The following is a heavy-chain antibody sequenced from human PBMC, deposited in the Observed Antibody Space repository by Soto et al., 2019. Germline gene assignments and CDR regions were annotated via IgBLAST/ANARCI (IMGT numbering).Heavy chain of an antibody. Sequence: ASVKVSCKTSGYTVTAYGLAWLRQAPGQRPEWMGWVATTSSNTNYAQKFQDRVTMTTDTSTTTTYMELRSLRPDDTAVYYCARELNTETSAFYSFDYWGQGTLVTVSS. J-gene: IGHJ4*02. CDR3: ARELNTETSAFYSFDY. CDR1: GYTVTAYG. V-gene: IGHV1-18*01. CDR2: VATTSSNT. D-gene: IGHD4-4*01.